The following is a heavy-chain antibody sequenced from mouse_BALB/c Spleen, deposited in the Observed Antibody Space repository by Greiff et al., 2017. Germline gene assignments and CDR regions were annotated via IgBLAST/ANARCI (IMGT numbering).Heavy chain of an antibody. Sequence: DVQLQESGAELVRSGASVKLSCTASGFNIKDYYMHWVKQRPEQGLEWIGWIDPENGDTEYAPKFQGKATMTADTSSNTAYLQLSSLTSEDTAVYYCNAGLGSVYYYAMDYWGQGTSVTVSS. CDR2: IDPENGDT. CDR1: GFNIKDYY. J-gene: IGHJ4*01. D-gene: IGHD4-1*01. CDR3: NAGLGSVYYYAMDY. V-gene: IGHV14-4*02.